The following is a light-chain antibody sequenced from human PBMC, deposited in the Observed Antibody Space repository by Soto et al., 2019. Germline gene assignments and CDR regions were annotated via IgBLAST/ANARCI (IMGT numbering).Light chain of an antibody. CDR2: GAS. Sequence: ENVLTQSPGTLSLSPGERVTLSCRASQGISSTYLAWYQHKPGQAPRLLIFGASIRVTGIPDRFIGSGSGTDFTLTISRLEPEDFAVYYCQHYVTSLTTFGQGTKVDI. CDR1: QGISSTY. V-gene: IGKV3-20*01. J-gene: IGKJ1*01. CDR3: QHYVTSLTT.